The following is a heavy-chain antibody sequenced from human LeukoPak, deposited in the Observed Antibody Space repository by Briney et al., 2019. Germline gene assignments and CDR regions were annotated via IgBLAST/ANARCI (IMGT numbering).Heavy chain of an antibody. Sequence: PGGSLRLSCAASGFTFSSYEMNWVRQAPRKGLEWVSYISSSGSTIYYADSVKGRFTISRDNAKNSLYLQMNSLRAEDTAVYYCARVCVCGGGGGMDVWGKGTTVTVSS. CDR1: GFTFSSYE. CDR2: ISSSGSTI. V-gene: IGHV3-48*03. D-gene: IGHD2-8*01. J-gene: IGHJ6*04. CDR3: ARVCVCGGGGGMDV.